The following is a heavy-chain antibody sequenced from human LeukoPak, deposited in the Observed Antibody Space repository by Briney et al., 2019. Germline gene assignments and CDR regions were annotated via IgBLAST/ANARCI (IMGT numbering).Heavy chain of an antibody. Sequence: QSGGSLRLSCVAAGFTFNDYYMSWVRQAPGKGLEWVSTISGTGTTTFYADSVKGRFTISRDNSKNTLHLQMNRLRAEDTAVYYCAKNGRGPEDYYYYMDVWGKGTTVTVSS. J-gene: IGHJ6*03. CDR1: GFTFNDYY. CDR2: ISGTGTTT. CDR3: AKNGRGPEDYYYYMDV. D-gene: IGHD1-26*01. V-gene: IGHV3-23*01.